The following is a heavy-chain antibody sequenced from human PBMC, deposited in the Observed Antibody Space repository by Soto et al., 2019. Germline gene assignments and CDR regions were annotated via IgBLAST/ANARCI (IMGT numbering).Heavy chain of an antibody. CDR1: GGTFSSYA. V-gene: IGHV1-69*13. J-gene: IGHJ6*02. Sequence: AVKVSCKASGGTFSSYAISWVRQAPGQGLEWMGGIIPIFGTANYAQKFQGRVTITADESTSTAYMELSSLRSEDTAVYYCARALGYCSSTSCYSSHPRYYYYGMDVWGQGTTVTVSS. CDR3: ARALGYCSSTSCYSSHPRYYYYGMDV. CDR2: IIPIFGTA. D-gene: IGHD2-2*01.